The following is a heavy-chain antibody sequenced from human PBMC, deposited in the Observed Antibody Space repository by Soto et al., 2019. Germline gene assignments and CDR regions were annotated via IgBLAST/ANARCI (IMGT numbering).Heavy chain of an antibody. J-gene: IGHJ3*01. CDR3: AKMGDYCSGGSCYQDDTFEL. V-gene: IGHV1-69*01. Sequence: QVQLVQSGAELKKPGSSVKVSCKASGGTFSSYAISWVRQAPGQGLEWMGGIIPMCGTANYAHKFQGRVTITADETTTTAYMELSSLRSEDTAVYYCAKMGDYCSGGSCYQDDTFELWGQGTMVTVSS. CDR1: GGTFSSYA. CDR2: IIPMCGTA. D-gene: IGHD2-15*01.